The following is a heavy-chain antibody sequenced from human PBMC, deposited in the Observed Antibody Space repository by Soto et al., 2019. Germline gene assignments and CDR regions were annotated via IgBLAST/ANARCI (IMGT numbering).Heavy chain of an antibody. V-gene: IGHV3-21*01. D-gene: IGHD1-26*01. CDR3: ARVGVGATFSFDY. Sequence: GGSLRLSCAASGFTFSSYSMNWVRQAPGKGLEWVSSISSSSSYIYYADSVKGRFTISRDNAKNSLYLQMNSLRAEDTAVYYCARVGVGATFSFDYWGQGTLVTVSS. CDR1: GFTFSSYS. CDR2: ISSSSSYI. J-gene: IGHJ4*02.